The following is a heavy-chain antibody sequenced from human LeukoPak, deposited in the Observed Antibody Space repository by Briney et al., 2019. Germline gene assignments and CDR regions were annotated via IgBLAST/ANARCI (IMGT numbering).Heavy chain of an antibody. D-gene: IGHD3-22*01. CDR2: ISGSGGST. Sequence: PGGSLRLSCAASGFTFSSYAMSWVRQAPGKGLEWVSAISGSGGSTYYADSVKGRFTISRDNSKNTLYLQMNSLGAEDTAVYYCAKGGPVYYDRRDDAFDIWGQGTMVTVSS. CDR1: GFTFSSYA. J-gene: IGHJ3*02. CDR3: AKGGPVYYDRRDDAFDI. V-gene: IGHV3-23*01.